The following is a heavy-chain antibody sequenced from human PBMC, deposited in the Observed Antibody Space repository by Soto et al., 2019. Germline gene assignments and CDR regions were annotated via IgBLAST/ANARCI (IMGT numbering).Heavy chain of an antibody. CDR2: INPSGGTT. J-gene: IGHJ4*02. D-gene: IGHD2-2*01. Sequence: ASVKVSCKASGYTFTSYGIIWVRQAPGQGLEWMGIINPSGGTTTYAQKFQGRVTMTRDTSTSTVYMELSSLRSEDTAVYYCARGPATAPDAYWGLGTLVTVSS. CDR1: GYTFTSYG. V-gene: IGHV1-46*01. CDR3: ARGPATAPDAY.